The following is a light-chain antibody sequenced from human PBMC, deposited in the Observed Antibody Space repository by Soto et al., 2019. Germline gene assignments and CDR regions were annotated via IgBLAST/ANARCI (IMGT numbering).Light chain of an antibody. CDR2: WAS. CDR1: QSVLYSSNNKNY. CDR3: QQCYSTPFT. Sequence: DIVMTQSPDSLAVSLGERATINCKSSQSVLYSSNNKNYLAWYQQKPGQPPKLLIYWASTRESGVPDRFSGSGSGTDFTLTISCLQAEDVAVYYCQQCYSTPFTFGPGTKVDIK. V-gene: IGKV4-1*01. J-gene: IGKJ3*01.